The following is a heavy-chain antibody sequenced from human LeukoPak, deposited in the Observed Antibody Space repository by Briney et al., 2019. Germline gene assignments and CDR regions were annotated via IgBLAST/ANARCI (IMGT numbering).Heavy chain of an antibody. D-gene: IGHD5-18*01. CDR2: IYYSGST. CDR1: GGSISSSSYY. J-gene: IGHJ4*02. V-gene: IGHV4-61*05. Sequence: SETLSLTCTVSGGSISSSSYYWGWIRQPPGKGLEWIGYIYYSGSTNYNPSLKSRVTISVDTSKNQFSLKLSSVTAADTAVYYCARHRVGYSYGPKLYFGYWGQGTLVTVSS. CDR3: ARHRVGYSYGPKLYFGY.